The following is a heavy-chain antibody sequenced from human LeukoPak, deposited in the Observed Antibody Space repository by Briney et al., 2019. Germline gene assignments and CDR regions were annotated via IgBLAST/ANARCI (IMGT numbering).Heavy chain of an antibody. J-gene: IGHJ4*02. V-gene: IGHV3-7*01. D-gene: IGHD6-19*01. CDR3: ARDLYSSGCFDY. Sequence: GALRLSCAASGFTFSSYWMSWVRQAPGKGLEWVANIKQDGSEKYYVDSVKGRFTISRDNAKNSLYLQMISLRAEDTAVYYCARDLYSSGCFDYWGQGTLVTVSS. CDR1: GFTFSSYW. CDR2: IKQDGSEK.